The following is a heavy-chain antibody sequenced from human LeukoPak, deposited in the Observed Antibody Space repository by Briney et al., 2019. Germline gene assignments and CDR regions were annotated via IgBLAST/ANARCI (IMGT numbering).Heavy chain of an antibody. CDR1: GFTFSSYA. CDR3: AKDSQLLYSSTRGYFDY. CDR2: ISYDGSNK. D-gene: IGHD6-13*01. V-gene: IGHV3-30-3*01. J-gene: IGHJ4*02. Sequence: GRSLRLSCAASGFTFSSYAMHWVRQAPGKGLEWVAVISYDGSNKYYADSVKGRFTISRDNSKNTLYLQMNSLRAEDTAVYYCAKDSQLLYSSTRGYFDYWGQGTLVTVSS.